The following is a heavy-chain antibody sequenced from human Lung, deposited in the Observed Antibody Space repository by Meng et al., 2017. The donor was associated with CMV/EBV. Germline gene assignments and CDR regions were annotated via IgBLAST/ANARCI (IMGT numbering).Heavy chain of an antibody. Sequence: SETLSLTCAVPGGSISSSNWWSWVRQPPGKGLEWIGEIYHSGSTNYNPSLKSRVTISVDKSKNQFSLKLSSVTAADTAVYYCARDNWSGYYTEVDYYYYGMAVWXQGTTVXVSS. V-gene: IGHV4-4*02. CDR1: GGSISSSNW. CDR2: IYHSGST. D-gene: IGHD3-3*01. J-gene: IGHJ6*02. CDR3: ARDNWSGYYTEVDYYYYGMAV.